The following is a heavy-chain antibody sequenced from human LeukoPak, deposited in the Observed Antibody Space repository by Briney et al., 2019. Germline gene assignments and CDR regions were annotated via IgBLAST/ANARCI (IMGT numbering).Heavy chain of an antibody. V-gene: IGHV4-34*01. Sequence: SETLSLTCAVYGGSFSGYYWSWIRQPPGKGLEWIGEINHSGSTNYNPSLKSRVTISVDTSKNQFSLKLSSVTAADTAVYYCARHKPYYYDSSGYWGLYYYYYMDVWGKGTTVTISS. D-gene: IGHD3-22*01. CDR2: INHSGST. CDR1: GGSFSGYY. J-gene: IGHJ6*03. CDR3: ARHKPYYYDSSGYWGLYYYYYMDV.